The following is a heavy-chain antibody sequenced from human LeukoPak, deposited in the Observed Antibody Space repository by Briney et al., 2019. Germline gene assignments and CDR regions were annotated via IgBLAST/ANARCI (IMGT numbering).Heavy chain of an antibody. J-gene: IGHJ4*02. V-gene: IGHV4-59*12. CDR1: GGSISSYY. CDR2: IYYSGST. CDR3: ANLGYCSGGSCWD. Sequence: SETLSLTCTVSGGSISSYYWSWIRQPPGKGLEWIGYIYYSGSTNYNPSLKSRVTISVGTSKNQFSLKLSSVTAADTAVYYCANLGYCSGGSCWDWGQGTLVTVSS. D-gene: IGHD2-15*01.